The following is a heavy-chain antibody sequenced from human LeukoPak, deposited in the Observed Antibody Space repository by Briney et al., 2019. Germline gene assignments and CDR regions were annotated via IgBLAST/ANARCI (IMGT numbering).Heavy chain of an antibody. CDR1: GGSISSYY. CDR3: ARDNIVVVPAAQRSAEYYFDY. CDR2: IYTSGST. V-gene: IGHV4-4*07. J-gene: IGHJ4*02. Sequence: SGTLSLSCTVSGGSISSYYWSWIRQPAGKGLEWIGRIYTSGSTNYKPSLKNRVTMSVDTSKNEFSLKLSSVSAADTAVYYCARDNIVVVPAAQRSAEYYFDYWGQGTLVTVSS. D-gene: IGHD2-2*01.